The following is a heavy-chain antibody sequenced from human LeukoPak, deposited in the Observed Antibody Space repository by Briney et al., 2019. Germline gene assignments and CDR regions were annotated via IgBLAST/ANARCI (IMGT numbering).Heavy chain of an antibody. Sequence: GGSLRLSCAASGFTLSSQLMSWVPQAPGKALEWVANINQDVIDKYYVGSVKGRFNISRENAKDSLYLQMNSLRADETAVYYCAREGVAAAGLDYWGQGTLVTVSS. J-gene: IGHJ4*02. CDR2: INQDVIDK. D-gene: IGHD6-13*01. CDR3: AREGVAAAGLDY. CDR1: GFTLSSQL. V-gene: IGHV3-7*04.